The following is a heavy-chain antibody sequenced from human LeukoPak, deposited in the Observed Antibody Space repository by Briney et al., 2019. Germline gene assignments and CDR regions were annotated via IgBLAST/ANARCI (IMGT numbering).Heavy chain of an antibody. J-gene: IGHJ5*02. D-gene: IGHD6-13*01. V-gene: IGHV4-59*01. CDR3: ARGDPLQQLGWFDP. CDR1: GGSISSYY. Sequence: SETLSLTCTVSGGSISSYYWSWIRQPPGKGLEWIGYIYYSGSTNYNPSLKSRVTISVDTSKNQFSLKLSSVTAADTAVYYCARGDPLQQLGWFDPWGQGTLVTVSS. CDR2: IYYSGST.